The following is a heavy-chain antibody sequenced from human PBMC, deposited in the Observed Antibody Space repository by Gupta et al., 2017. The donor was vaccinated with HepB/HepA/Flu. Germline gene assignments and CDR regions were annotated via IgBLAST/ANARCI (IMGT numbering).Heavy chain of an antibody. D-gene: IGHD6-13*01. V-gene: IGHV1-69*01. Sequence: QVQLVQSGAEVKKPGSSVKVSCKSSGGTFSNYAISWLRQAPGQGLEWMGGIIPKFVTANYAQKFRGRVTITADESTSTAYMEVNSLRSEDTAVYYCARDRSIAAAGIDAFEIWGQGTVVTVSS. CDR1: GGTFSNYA. CDR3: ARDRSIAAAGIDAFEI. J-gene: IGHJ3*02. CDR2: IIPKFVTA.